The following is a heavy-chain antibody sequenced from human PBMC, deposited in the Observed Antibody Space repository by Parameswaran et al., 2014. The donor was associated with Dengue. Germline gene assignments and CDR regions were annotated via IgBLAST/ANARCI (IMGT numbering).Heavy chain of an antibody. V-gene: IGHV3-23*01. J-gene: IGHJ4*02. CDR3: AKDRDSGYYPKTLDY. CDR2: ISGSGGST. Sequence: VRQAPGKGLEWVSAISGSGGSTYYADSVKGRFTISRDNSKNTLYLQMNSLRAEDTAVYYCAKDRDSGYYPKTLDYWGQGTLVTVSS. D-gene: IGHD3-22*01.